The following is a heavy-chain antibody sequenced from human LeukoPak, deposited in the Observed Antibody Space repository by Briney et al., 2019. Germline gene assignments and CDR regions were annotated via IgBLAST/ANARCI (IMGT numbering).Heavy chain of an antibody. V-gene: IGHV4-34*01. D-gene: IGHD6-19*01. CDR1: GGSFSGYY. CDR2: INHSGST. CDR3: ARRAVFYYYYYYGMDV. Sequence: SETLSLTCAVYGGSFSGYYWSWIRQPPGKGLEWIGEINHSGSTNYNPSLKSRVTTSVDTSKNQFSLKLSSVTAADTVVYYCARRAVFYYYYYYGMDVWGQGTTVTVSS. J-gene: IGHJ6*02.